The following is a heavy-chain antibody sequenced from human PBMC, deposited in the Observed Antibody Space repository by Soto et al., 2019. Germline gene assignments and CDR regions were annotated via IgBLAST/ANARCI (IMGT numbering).Heavy chain of an antibody. CDR1: GGTVSSYA. CDR2: FFPIFVSA. Sequence: QLHLVQSGAEVKKAGSSVKVSCKASGGTVSSYAITWVRQAPGKGLEWMGVFFPIFVSAHYAPKFQGRITITADESTSTAYMELSGLTSEDTAIYYCARDVSSDTTGFRGYDLWGQGTQVTVSS. V-gene: IGHV1-69*01. J-gene: IGHJ4*02. CDR3: ARDVSSDTTGFRGYDL. D-gene: IGHD3-10*01.